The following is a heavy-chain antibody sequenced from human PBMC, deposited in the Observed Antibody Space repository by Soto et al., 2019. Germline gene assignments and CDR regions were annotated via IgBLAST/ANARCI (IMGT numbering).Heavy chain of an antibody. CDR2: INSDGSAT. D-gene: IGHD3-22*01. CDR1: GFTFSSYW. V-gene: IGHV3-74*01. Sequence: PGGSLRLSCAASGFTFSSYWMHWVRQAPGKGLVWVSRINSDGSATNYADSVKGRFTISRDNAKNTLYLQMNSLRAEDTAVYYCARASPYYYDSSGEFDYWGQGTLVTV. J-gene: IGHJ4*02. CDR3: ARASPYYYDSSGEFDY.